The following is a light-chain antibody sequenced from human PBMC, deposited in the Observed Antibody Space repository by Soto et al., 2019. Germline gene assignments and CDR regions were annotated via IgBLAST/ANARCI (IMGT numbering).Light chain of an antibody. Sequence: QSVLTQPPSASGSPGQSVTISCTGTSSDVGGYNYVSWYQQHPGKAPKLMIYEVSKRPSGVPDRFSGSKSGNTASLTVSGLQAEDEADYYCSSYLGSKNFVFGTGTKVTVL. J-gene: IGLJ1*01. CDR3: SSYLGSKNFV. CDR2: EVS. V-gene: IGLV2-8*01. CDR1: SSDVGGYNY.